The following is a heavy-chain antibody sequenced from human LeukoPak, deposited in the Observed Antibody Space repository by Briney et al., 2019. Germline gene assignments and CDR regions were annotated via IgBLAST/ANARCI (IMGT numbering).Heavy chain of an antibody. CDR1: GFTVSSNY. Sequence: GGSLRLSCAASGFTVSSNYMSRVRQAPGKGLEWVSAITGSGTSTYYADSVKGRFTISRDNSKTTLYLQMNSLRAEDTAVYYCAKDLGSSGWYIDYWGQGTLVTVSS. CDR3: AKDLGSSGWYIDY. CDR2: ITGSGTST. J-gene: IGHJ4*02. V-gene: IGHV3-23*01. D-gene: IGHD6-19*01.